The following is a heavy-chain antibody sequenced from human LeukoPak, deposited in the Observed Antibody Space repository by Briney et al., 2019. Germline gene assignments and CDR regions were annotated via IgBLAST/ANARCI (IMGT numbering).Heavy chain of an antibody. CDR2: INHSGST. D-gene: IGHD7-27*01. J-gene: IGHJ6*03. CDR3: ARARAWDYYMDV. V-gene: IGHV4-34*01. CDR1: GGSFSGYY. Sequence: PSEPLSLTCAVYGGSFSGYYWSWIRQPPGKGLEWIGEINHSGSTNYNPSLKSRVTISVDTSKNQFSLKLSSVTAADTAVYYCARARAWDYYMDVWGKGTTVTVSS.